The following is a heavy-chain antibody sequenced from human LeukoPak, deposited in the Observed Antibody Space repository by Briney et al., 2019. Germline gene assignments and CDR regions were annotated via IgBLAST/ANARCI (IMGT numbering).Heavy chain of an antibody. Sequence: SETLSLTCTVSGGSISSYYRSWIRQPTGKGLEWIGRIYTSGSTNYNPSLKSRVTMSVDTSKNQFSLKLSSVTAADTAVYYCARGNWHSSSFGYYFDYWGQGTLVTVSS. CDR3: ARGNWHSSSFGYYFDY. J-gene: IGHJ4*02. V-gene: IGHV4-4*07. CDR2: IYTSGST. D-gene: IGHD6-6*01. CDR1: GGSISSYY.